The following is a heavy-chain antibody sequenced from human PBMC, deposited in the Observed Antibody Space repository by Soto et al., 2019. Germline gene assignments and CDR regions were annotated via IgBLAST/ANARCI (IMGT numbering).Heavy chain of an antibody. CDR3: ARSSDYGGYTYFNS. V-gene: IGHV4-39*07. CDR2: VFYTGFT. D-gene: IGHD4-17*01. Sequence: LSLTCAVSGGSISGSYYYWGWLRQSPGKGPEWIGSVFYTGFTSYNPSLESRVSVSVDTSKNQFSLKVSSVTTADTAVYYCARSSDYGGYTYFNSWGQGTLVTVSS. CDR1: GGSISGSYYY. J-gene: IGHJ4*02.